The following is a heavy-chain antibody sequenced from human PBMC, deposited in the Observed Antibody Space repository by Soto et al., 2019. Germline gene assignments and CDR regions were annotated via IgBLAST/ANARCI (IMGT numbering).Heavy chain of an antibody. J-gene: IGHJ4*02. CDR1: GFTFSNYC. Sequence: GGSLRLSCGASGFTFSNYCMNWVRQVPGKGLEWVASISSGSSDTWYADSVKGRFIISRDNAQNSLFLQMNTLRPEDTAMYYCARVAYWGPGTQVTVSS. V-gene: IGHV3-21*01. CDR3: ARVAY. CDR2: ISSGSSDT.